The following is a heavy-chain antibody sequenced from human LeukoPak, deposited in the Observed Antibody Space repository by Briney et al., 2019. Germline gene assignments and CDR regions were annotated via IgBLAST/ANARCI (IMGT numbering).Heavy chain of an antibody. CDR3: VYDLDY. V-gene: IGHV3-15*01. J-gene: IGHJ4*02. CDR2: IKTKTDGGTT. Sequence: GGSLRLSCAASGFTFTNAWMTWVRQAPGKGLEWVGRIKTKTDGGTTDYAAPVKGRFTISRDDSKNTLYLQINSLKTEDTAIYYCVYDLDYWGQGTLLTVSS. CDR1: GFTFTNAW. D-gene: IGHD5/OR15-5a*01.